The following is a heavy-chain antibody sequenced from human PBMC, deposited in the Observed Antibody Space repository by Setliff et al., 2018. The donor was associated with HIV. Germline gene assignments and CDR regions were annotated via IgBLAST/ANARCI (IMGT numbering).Heavy chain of an antibody. CDR3: ARVPLSGWLYFDY. Sequence: ASVKVSCKASGYTFTSYAMNWVRQAPGKGLEWMANFDPEDGETFYAQKLQGRVTMTTDTSTSTAYMELRSLRSDDTAVYYCARVPLSGWLYFDYWGQGTLVTVSS. CDR1: GYTFTSYA. V-gene: IGHV1-18*01. D-gene: IGHD6-19*01. J-gene: IGHJ4*02. CDR2: FDPEDGET.